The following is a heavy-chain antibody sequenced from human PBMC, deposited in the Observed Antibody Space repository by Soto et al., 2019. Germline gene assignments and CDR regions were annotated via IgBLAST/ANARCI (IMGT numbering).Heavy chain of an antibody. CDR3: VRDLDGSGSYYTDY. CDR1: GYNFINYG. J-gene: IGHJ4*02. D-gene: IGHD3-10*01. V-gene: IGHV1-18*01. CDR2: ISVHNGNI. Sequence: VKVSCKASGYNFINYGITWVRQAPGQGLEWMGWISVHNGNIKYAQKLQGRVTMTTDTSTSTAYMELRSLRSDDTAVYYCVRDLDGSGSYYTDYWGPGTVVTVSS.